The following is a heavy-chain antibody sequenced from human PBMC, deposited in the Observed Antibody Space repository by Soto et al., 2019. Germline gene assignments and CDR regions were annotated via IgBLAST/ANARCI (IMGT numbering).Heavy chain of an antibody. J-gene: IGHJ6*03. CDR2: TFSGGST. Sequence: EVQLVESGGGLVQPGGSLRVSCAASGLTVSNNSMNWVRQAPGKGLEWVSITFSGGSTYYADSVKGRFTISRDNSKNTLHLQTNSLTAEDTAVYYCARAGVYSSANMDVWGKGATVTVSS. CDR1: GLTVSNNS. V-gene: IGHV3-66*01. D-gene: IGHD6-25*01. CDR3: ARAGVYSSANMDV.